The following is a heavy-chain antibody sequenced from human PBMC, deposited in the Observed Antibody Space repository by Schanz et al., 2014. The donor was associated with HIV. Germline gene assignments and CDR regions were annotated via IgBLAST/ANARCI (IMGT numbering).Heavy chain of an antibody. CDR3: ARGATTYSSGYYYPDY. J-gene: IGHJ4*02. CDR2: IIPVFGTA. Sequence: QEPLVQSGAAVRKPGSSVTVSCKTSGGTFNNYALNWVRQAPGQGLEWMGGIIPVFGTANYAQKFQGRVTINADQSTTTVYMYLSSLRSDDTAVYYCARGATTYSSGYYYPDYWGQGTLVTVSS. V-gene: IGHV1-69*01. CDR1: GGTFNNYA. D-gene: IGHD3-22*01.